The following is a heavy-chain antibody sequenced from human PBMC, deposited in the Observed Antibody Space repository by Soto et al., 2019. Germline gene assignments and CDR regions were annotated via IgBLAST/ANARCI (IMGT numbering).Heavy chain of an antibody. CDR2: ISYDGSNK. CDR3: AKDLGYCSSTSCYRPIYYYYGMDV. Sequence: SLRLSCAASGFTFSSYGMHWVRQAPGKGLEWVAVISYDGSNKYYADSVKGRFTISRDNSKNTLYLQMNSLRAEDTAVYYCAKDLGYCSSTSCYRPIYYYYGMDVWGQGTTVTVS. J-gene: IGHJ6*02. V-gene: IGHV3-30*18. D-gene: IGHD2-2*03. CDR1: GFTFSSYG.